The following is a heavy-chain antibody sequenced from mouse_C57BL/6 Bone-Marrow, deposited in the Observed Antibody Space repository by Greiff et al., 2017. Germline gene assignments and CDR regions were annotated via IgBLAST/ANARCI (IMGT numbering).Heavy chain of an antibody. Sequence: VQLQQSGPELVKPGASVKISCKASGYTFTDYYMNWVKQSHGKSLEWIGDINPNNGGTSYNQKFKGKATLTVDKSSSTAYMELRSLTSEDSAVYYCARKKSSYWYFDVWGTGTTVTVSS. J-gene: IGHJ1*03. V-gene: IGHV1-26*01. CDR1: GYTFTDYY. CDR3: ARKKSSYWYFDV. CDR2: INPNNGGT. D-gene: IGHD1-1*01.